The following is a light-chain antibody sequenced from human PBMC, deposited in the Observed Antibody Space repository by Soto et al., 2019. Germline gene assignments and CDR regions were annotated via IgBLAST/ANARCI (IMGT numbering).Light chain of an antibody. V-gene: IGLV2-14*01. Sequence: QSALTQPASVSGSPGQSITISCTGTSSDVGGYNYVSWYQQHPGKAPKLMIYDVXNRPSGVSXRFSXSXXXNXASXTXSGLXAEDEADYYCSSYTSSSTYVVFGGGTKLTVL. CDR1: SSDVGGYNY. CDR2: DVX. CDR3: SSYTSSSTYVV. J-gene: IGLJ2*01.